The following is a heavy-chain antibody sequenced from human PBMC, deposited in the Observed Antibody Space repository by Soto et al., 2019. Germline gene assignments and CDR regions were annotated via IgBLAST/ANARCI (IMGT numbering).Heavy chain of an antibody. CDR3: ASSAA. V-gene: IGHV3-33*01. Sequence: LRLSCAASGFIFSSYGMHWVRQAPGKGLEWVAVIWYDGSNTYYADPVKGRFTISRDNSKNTLFLQMNSLRDEDTAVYYCASSAAWGRGTLVTVSS. CDR2: IWYDGSNT. CDR1: GFIFSSYG. J-gene: IGHJ5*02. D-gene: IGHD1-26*01.